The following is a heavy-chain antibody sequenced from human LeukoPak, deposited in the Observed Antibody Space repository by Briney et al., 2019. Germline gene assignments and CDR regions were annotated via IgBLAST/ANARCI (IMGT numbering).Heavy chain of an antibody. Sequence: SETLSLTCAVYGGSFSGYYWSWIRQPPGRGLEWIGYIYYSGSTNYNPSLKSRVTISVDTSKNQFSLKLSSVTAADTAVYYCARVRGITMVRGVIITGYYFDYWGQGTLVTVSS. CDR2: IYYSGST. V-gene: IGHV4-59*01. CDR3: ARVRGITMVRGVIITGYYFDY. D-gene: IGHD3-10*01. CDR1: GGSFSGYY. J-gene: IGHJ4*02.